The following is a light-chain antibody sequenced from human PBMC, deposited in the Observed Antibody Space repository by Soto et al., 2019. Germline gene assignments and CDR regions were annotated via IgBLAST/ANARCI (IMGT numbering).Light chain of an antibody. Sequence: EIVLTQSPGTLSLSPGERATLSCRASQSVSSSYLAWYQQKPGQAPRLLIYGASSRATGIPDRFSGSGSGTDFTLTISRLEPEDFAVYYCQQYGSSPQMYTLGKGT. CDR3: QQYGSSPQMYT. CDR2: GAS. CDR1: QSVSSSY. V-gene: IGKV3-20*01. J-gene: IGKJ2*01.